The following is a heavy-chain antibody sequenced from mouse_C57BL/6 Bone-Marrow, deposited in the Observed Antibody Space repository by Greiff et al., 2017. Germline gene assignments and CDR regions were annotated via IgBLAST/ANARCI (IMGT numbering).Heavy chain of an antibody. CDR1: GYTFTSYW. Sequence: VQLQQPGAELVKPGASVKLSCKASGYTFTSYWMHWVKQRPGQGLEWIGMIHPNSGSTNYNENFKSKATLTVDKSSSTAYMQLSSLTSEDSAVYYCARTGIFYGNLAWFAYWGQGTLVTVSA. CDR2: IHPNSGST. V-gene: IGHV1-64*01. J-gene: IGHJ3*01. D-gene: IGHD2-1*01. CDR3: ARTGIFYGNLAWFAY.